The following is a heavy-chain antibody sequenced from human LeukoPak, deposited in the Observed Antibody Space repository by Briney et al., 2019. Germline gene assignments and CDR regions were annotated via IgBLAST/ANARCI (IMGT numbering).Heavy chain of an antibody. CDR2: ISYSHSYI. V-gene: IGHV3-21*01. Sequence: GGSLRLSCAASGFTFSSYSMNWVRQAPGKGLEWVSSISYSHSYIYYADSVKGRSAISRDDAKNSLYLQLNSLRAEDTAVYYCARGGYYDFWRGPGYWGQGTLVTVSS. CDR1: GFTFSSYS. J-gene: IGHJ4*02. D-gene: IGHD3-3*01. CDR3: ARGGYYDFWRGPGY.